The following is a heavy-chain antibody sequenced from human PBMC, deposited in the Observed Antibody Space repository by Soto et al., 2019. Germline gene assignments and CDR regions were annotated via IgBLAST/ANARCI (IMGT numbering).Heavy chain of an antibody. CDR1: GFTFSDYW. Sequence: GGSLRLSCVASGFTFSDYWMSWVRQAPGKGPEWVANIKFDESVKQYVGSVRGRFSISRDNFRNSLFLQMNSLRAGDTAIYYCVKDGGYCSSATCYSPRNHYFDSWGQGTQVTVSS. CDR3: VKDGGYCSSATCYSPRNHYFDS. V-gene: IGHV3-7*03. J-gene: IGHJ4*02. CDR2: IKFDESVK. D-gene: IGHD2-2*01.